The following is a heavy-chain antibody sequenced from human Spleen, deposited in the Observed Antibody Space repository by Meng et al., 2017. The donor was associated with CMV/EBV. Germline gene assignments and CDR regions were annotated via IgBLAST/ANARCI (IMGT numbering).Heavy chain of an antibody. D-gene: IGHD7-27*01. CDR1: GFTFSDYY. CDR3: ATQKLGITDY. CDR2: ISSSSSYT. Sequence: QVQLGESGGGLVKPGGSLRLSCAASGFTFSDYYMSWIRQAPGKGLEWVSYISSSSSYTNYADSVKGRFTISRDNSKNTLYLQMNSLRAEDTAVYYCATQKLGITDYWGQGTLVTVSS. V-gene: IGHV3-11*06. J-gene: IGHJ4*02.